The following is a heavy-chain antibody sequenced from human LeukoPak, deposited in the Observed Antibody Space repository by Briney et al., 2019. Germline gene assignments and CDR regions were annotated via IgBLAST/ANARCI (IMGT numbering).Heavy chain of an antibody. CDR1: EFAFSTYN. J-gene: IGHJ4*02. CDR3: ARVAAGYPVNYFDY. D-gene: IGHD6-13*01. Sequence: GGSLRLSCAASEFAFSTYNMNWVRQALGKGLEWVSYISTGSSTTYYADSVKGRFTISRDNVENSLYLQMNSLRDEDTAVYYCARVAAGYPVNYFDYWGQGTLVTVSS. V-gene: IGHV3-48*02. CDR2: ISTGSSTT.